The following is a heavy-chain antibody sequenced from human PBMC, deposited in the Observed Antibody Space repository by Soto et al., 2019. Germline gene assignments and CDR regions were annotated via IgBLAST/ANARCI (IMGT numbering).Heavy chain of an antibody. CDR2: ISGSGGST. V-gene: IGHV3-23*01. D-gene: IGHD3-16*02. J-gene: IGHJ4*02. CDR1: GFTFSSYA. CDR3: AKGGDGITFGGVIVSSYYFDY. Sequence: GGSLRLSCAASGFTFSSYAMSWVRQAPGKGLEWVSAISGSGGSTYYADSVKGRFTISRDNSKNTLYLQMNSLRAEDTAVYYCAKGGDGITFGGVIVSSYYFDYWGQGTLVTVSS.